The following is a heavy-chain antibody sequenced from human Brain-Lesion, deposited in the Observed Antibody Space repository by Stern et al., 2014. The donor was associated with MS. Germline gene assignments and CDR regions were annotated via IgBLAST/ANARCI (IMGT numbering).Heavy chain of an antibody. Sequence: EVQLVESGGGLVKSRGSLRLSCAASGFTFSQAWMGWVRQVPGKGLEWVGHIKSRTDGGTANYAASVKDRFTVSRDNSANMLYLQMNSLTIEDTAVYYCVAGAQLWLWGQGTLVTVSS. V-gene: IGHV3-15*01. CDR3: VAGAQLWL. D-gene: IGHD1-1*01. CDR2: IKSRTDGGTA. CDR1: GFTFSQAW. J-gene: IGHJ4*02.